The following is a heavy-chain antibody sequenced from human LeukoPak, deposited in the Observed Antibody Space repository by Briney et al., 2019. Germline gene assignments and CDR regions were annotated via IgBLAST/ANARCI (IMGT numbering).Heavy chain of an antibody. CDR3: ARGAYYYDSSGYYHFDY. CDR2: INHSGST. CDR1: GGSFSGYY. J-gene: IGHJ4*02. V-gene: IGHV4-34*01. Sequence: SETLSLTCAVYGGSFSGYYWCWIRQPPGKGLEWIGEINHSGSTNYNPSLKSRVTISVDTSKNQFSLKLSSVTAADTAVYYCARGAYYYDSSGYYHFDYWGQGTLVTVSS. D-gene: IGHD3-22*01.